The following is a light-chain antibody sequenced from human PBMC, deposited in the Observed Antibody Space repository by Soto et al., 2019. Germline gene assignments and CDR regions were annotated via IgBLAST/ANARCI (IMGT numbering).Light chain of an antibody. CDR2: AAS. V-gene: IGKV1-39*01. J-gene: IGKJ4*01. CDR1: QSISSY. Sequence: DIQMTQSPSSLSASVGDRVTITCRASQSISSYLNWYQQKPGKAPKLLIYAASTLQSGVSSRFSGSGSGTAFTLTISSLQPEDFASYYCQQSYSTHHTFGGGTKMEIK. CDR3: QQSYSTHHT.